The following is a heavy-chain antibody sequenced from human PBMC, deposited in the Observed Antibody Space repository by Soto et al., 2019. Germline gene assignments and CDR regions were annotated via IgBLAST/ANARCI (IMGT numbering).Heavy chain of an antibody. V-gene: IGHV3-30*18. D-gene: IGHD1-1*01. J-gene: IGHJ4*02. CDR3: ANQSAGWERYYFVY. Sequence: QVQLVESGGGVVQPGRSLKLSCAASGFTFSNFGMHWVRQTPGRGLEWVADISDDGSETNYADSVKGRFTISRDNTQNTLYLQMSSLRAEDTAVYYCANQSAGWERYYFVYWGQGTLLTVSS. CDR1: GFTFSNFG. CDR2: ISDDGSET.